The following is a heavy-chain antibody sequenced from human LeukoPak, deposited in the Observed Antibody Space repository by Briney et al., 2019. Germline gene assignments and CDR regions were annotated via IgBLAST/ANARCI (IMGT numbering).Heavy chain of an antibody. V-gene: IGHV3-30*04. CDR1: GFTFSSYA. CDR2: ISYDGSNK. D-gene: IGHD2-15*01. CDR3: ARPEGDIVVVVAVRNAFDI. Sequence: GGSLRLSCAASGFTFSSYAMHWVRQAPGKGLEWVAVISYDGSNKYYADSVKGRFTISRDNSKNTLYLQMNSLRAEDTAVYYCARPEGDIVVVVAVRNAFDIWGQGTMVTVSS. J-gene: IGHJ3*02.